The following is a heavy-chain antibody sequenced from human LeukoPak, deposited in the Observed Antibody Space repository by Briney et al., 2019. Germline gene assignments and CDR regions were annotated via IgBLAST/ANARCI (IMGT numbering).Heavy chain of an antibody. CDR2: MNPNSGNT. Sequence: ASVKVPCKASGYTFTSYDINWVRQATGQGLEWMGWMNPNSGNTGYAQKFQGRVTMTRNTSISTAYMELSSLRSEDTAVYYCARGSSGTAAFDIWGQGTMVTVSS. CDR3: ARGSSGTAAFDI. J-gene: IGHJ3*02. V-gene: IGHV1-8*01. D-gene: IGHD1-26*01. CDR1: GYTFTSYD.